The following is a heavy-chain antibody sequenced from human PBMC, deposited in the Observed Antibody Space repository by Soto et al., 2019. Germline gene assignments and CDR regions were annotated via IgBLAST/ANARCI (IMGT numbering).Heavy chain of an antibody. V-gene: IGHV3-23*01. D-gene: IGHD2-15*01. CDR1: GFTFNNYA. CDR2: ISGSGDGT. Sequence: ELQLLESGGGLIQPGGSLRLSCAASGFTFNNYAMSWVRQAPGKGLEWVSVISGSGDGTYYADSVKGRFTISRDNSKNTLYLHMNSLKLEDTAVYYCAKDPGYCSFGRCSRVDYWGQGTLVTVSS. CDR3: AKDPGYCSFGRCSRVDY. J-gene: IGHJ4*02.